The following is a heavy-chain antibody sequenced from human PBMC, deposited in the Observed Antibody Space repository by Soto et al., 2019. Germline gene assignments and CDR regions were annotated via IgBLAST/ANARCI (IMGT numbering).Heavy chain of an antibody. D-gene: IGHD2-2*01. CDR1: GFSLSNARMG. V-gene: IGHV2-26*01. J-gene: IGHJ4*02. CDR2: IFSNDEK. CDR3: ARIGKLGYCSRTSCYFDQ. Sequence: GSGPTLVNPTETLTLTCTVSGFSLSNARMGVSWIRQPPGKALEWLAHIFSNDEKSYSTSLKSRLTISKDTSKSQVVLTMTNMDPVDTATYYCARIGKLGYCSRTSCYFDQWGQGTPVTVSS.